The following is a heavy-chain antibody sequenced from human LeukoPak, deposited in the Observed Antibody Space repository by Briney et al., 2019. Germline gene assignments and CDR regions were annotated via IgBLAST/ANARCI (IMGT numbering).Heavy chain of an antibody. CDR1: GGSISSYY. J-gene: IGHJ4*02. CDR3: ARVDDDSSGFDY. CDR2: IYYSGST. Sequence: AETLSLTCTVSGGSISSYYWSWVRQPPGKGLEWIGYIYYSGSTNYNPSLKSRVTISVDTSKNQFSLKLSSVTAADTAVYYCARVDDDSSGFDYWGQGTLVTVSS. V-gene: IGHV4-59*12. D-gene: IGHD3-22*01.